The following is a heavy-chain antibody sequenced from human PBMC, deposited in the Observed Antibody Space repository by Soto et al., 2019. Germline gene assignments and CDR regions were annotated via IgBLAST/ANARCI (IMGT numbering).Heavy chain of an antibody. CDR1: GFTFSSYA. D-gene: IGHD6-19*01. V-gene: IGHV3-30-3*01. CDR2: ISYDGSNK. CDR3: ARAPNRQQWLVLFDS. Sequence: QVQLVESGGGVVQPGRSLRLSCAASGFTFSSYAMHWVRQAPGKGLEWVAVISYDGSNKYYADSVKGRFTISRDNSKNTLYLQMNSLRAEDTAVYYCARAPNRQQWLVLFDSWGQGTLVTVSS. J-gene: IGHJ4*02.